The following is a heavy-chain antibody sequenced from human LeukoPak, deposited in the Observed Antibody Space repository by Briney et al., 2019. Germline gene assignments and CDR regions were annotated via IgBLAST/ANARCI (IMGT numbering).Heavy chain of an antibody. Sequence: PSQTLSLTCTVSGGSISSGSYYWSWIRQPAGKGLEWIGRIYTSGSTNYNPSLKSRVTISVDTSKNQFSLKLSSVTAADTAVYYCARVEGVVVPAAIDYWGQGTLVTVSS. D-gene: IGHD2-2*01. J-gene: IGHJ4*02. V-gene: IGHV4-61*02. CDR1: GGSISSGSYY. CDR2: IYTSGST. CDR3: ARVEGVVVPAAIDY.